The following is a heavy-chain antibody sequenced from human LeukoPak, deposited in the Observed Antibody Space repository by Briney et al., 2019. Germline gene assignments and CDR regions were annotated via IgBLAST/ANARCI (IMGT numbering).Heavy chain of an antibody. CDR2: ISAYNGNT. CDR3: AREHYDFWSGYYYYYMDV. Sequence: ASVKVSCKASGYTFTSYGISWVRQAPGQGLEWMGWISAYNGNTNYAQKLQGRVTMTTDTSTSTAYMELRSLRSDDTAVYYCAREHYDFWSGYYYYYMDVWGKGTMVTVSS. CDR1: GYTFTSYG. V-gene: IGHV1-18*01. J-gene: IGHJ6*03. D-gene: IGHD3-3*01.